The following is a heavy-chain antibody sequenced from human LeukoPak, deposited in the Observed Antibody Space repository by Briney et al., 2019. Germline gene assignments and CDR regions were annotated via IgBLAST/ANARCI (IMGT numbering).Heavy chain of an antibody. J-gene: IGHJ5*02. CDR2: ISGSNGNT. CDR3: TRDRRSASPNWFDP. D-gene: IGHD2-2*01. V-gene: IGHV1-18*01. Sequence: GASVKVSCKASGYTFTKYGINWVRQAPGQGLEWMGWISGSNGNTNYAQKVQGRVTMTTDTSTSTAFMELRSLRSDDTAVYFCTRDRRSASPNWFDPWGQGTLVTVSS. CDR1: GYTFTKYG.